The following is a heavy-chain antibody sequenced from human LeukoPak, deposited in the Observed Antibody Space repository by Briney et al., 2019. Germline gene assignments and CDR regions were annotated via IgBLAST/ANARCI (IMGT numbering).Heavy chain of an antibody. D-gene: IGHD1-1*01. CDR1: GFTLSSYG. CDR2: IWYDGSNK. CDR3: AGDGGIGTTIFDY. J-gene: IGHJ4*02. V-gene: IGHV3-33*01. Sequence: GGSLRLSCEASGFTLSSYGMHWVRQAPGKGLEWVALIWYDGSNKYYADSVKGRFTISRDNSKNTLSLQLSSLRAEDTAVYYCAGDGGIGTTIFDYWGQGTLVTVYS.